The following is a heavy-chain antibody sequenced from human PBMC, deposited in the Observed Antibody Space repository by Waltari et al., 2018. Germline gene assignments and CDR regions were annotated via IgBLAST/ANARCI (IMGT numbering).Heavy chain of an antibody. Sequence: EVQLLESGGGLVQPGGSLRLSCAASGFTFSSYAMSWVRQAPGKGLEWVSAISGSGGSTYYADSVKGRFTISRDNSRNTLYLQMNSLRAEDTAVYYCATAFKSGLGITGTTQGFDYWGQGTLVTVSS. V-gene: IGHV3-23*01. CDR1: GFTFSSYA. CDR2: ISGSGGST. D-gene: IGHD1-7*01. J-gene: IGHJ4*02. CDR3: ATAFKSGLGITGTTQGFDY.